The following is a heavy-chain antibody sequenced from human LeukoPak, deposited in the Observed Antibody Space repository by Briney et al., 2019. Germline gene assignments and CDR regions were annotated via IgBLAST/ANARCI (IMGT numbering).Heavy chain of an antibody. V-gene: IGHV4-61*02. CDR2: IYTSGST. CDR1: GGSISSGSYY. J-gene: IGHJ4*02. Sequence: SETLSLTCTVSGGSISSGSYYWSWIRQPAGKGLEWIGRIYTSGSTNYNPSLKSRVTISVDTSKNQFSLKLSSVTAADTAVYYCARDLYGEGIDYWGQGTLVTVSS. D-gene: IGHD4-17*01. CDR3: ARDLYGEGIDY.